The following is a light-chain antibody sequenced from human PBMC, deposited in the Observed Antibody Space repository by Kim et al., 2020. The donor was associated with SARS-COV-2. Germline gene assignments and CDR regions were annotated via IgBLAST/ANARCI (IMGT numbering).Light chain of an antibody. V-gene: IGLV2-14*03. Sequence: GQSITISCTGTSSDIGGYNFVSWFQQHPDTAPKLMIYGVSKRPSGVSSRFSGSKSGNTASLTISGLQAEDEADYYCTSYTSTITWVFGGGTQLTVL. CDR1: SSDIGGYNF. CDR3: TSYTSTITWV. J-gene: IGLJ3*02. CDR2: GVS.